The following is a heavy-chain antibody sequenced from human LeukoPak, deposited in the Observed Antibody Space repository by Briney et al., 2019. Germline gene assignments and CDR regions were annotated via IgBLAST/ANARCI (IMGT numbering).Heavy chain of an antibody. V-gene: IGHV1-69*13. CDR1: GGTFSSYA. Sequence: AASVKVSRKASGGTFSSYAISWVRQAPGQGLEWMGGIIPIFGTANYAQKFQGRVTITADESTSTAYMELSSLRSEDTAVYYCASSVSSSWYFGYYYYGIDVWGQGTTVTVSS. CDR3: ASSVSSSWYFGYYYYGIDV. J-gene: IGHJ6*02. D-gene: IGHD6-13*01. CDR2: IIPIFGTA.